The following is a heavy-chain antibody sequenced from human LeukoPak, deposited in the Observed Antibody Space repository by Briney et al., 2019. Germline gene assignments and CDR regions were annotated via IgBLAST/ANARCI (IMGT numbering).Heavy chain of an antibody. D-gene: IGHD6-13*01. CDR2: IKYDASDE. Sequence: GGSLRLSCAVSGVSFSGYAMHWVRQAPGKGLEWVGLIKYDASDEYYADSVKGRFTISRDNAKNTLYLQMNSLRAEDTAVYYCAKDEHRIAAAGADYWGQGTLVTVSS. CDR3: AKDEHRIAAAGADY. CDR1: GVSFSGYA. J-gene: IGHJ4*02. V-gene: IGHV3-30*02.